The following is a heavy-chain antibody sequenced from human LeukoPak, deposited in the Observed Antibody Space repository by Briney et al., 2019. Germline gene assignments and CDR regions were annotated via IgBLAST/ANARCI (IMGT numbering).Heavy chain of an antibody. Sequence: GGSLRLSCAASGFTVSSNYMSWVRQAPGKGLEWVSVIYSGGSTYYADSVKARFTISRDNSKNTLYLQMNSLRAEDTAVYYCARRCGGSCFYAFDIWGQGTMVTVSS. J-gene: IGHJ3*02. CDR3: ARRCGGSCFYAFDI. D-gene: IGHD2-15*01. V-gene: IGHV3-66*01. CDR2: IYSGGST. CDR1: GFTVSSNY.